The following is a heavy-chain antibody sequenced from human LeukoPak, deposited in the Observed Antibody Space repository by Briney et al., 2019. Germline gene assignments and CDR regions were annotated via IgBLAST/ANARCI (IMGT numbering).Heavy chain of an antibody. D-gene: IGHD3-9*01. CDR2: IYSGGNT. CDR1: ALTVSSHY. V-gene: IGHV3-53*01. Sequence: PGGSLRLSCAASALTVSSHYMSLIRQAPGKGLEWVSIIYSGGNTYYTDSVKGRFTISRDNSKNTLSLEMNSLRAEDTAVYYCVSHSDTLTSYSFDYWGQGTLVTVSS. J-gene: IGHJ4*02. CDR3: VSHSDTLTSYSFDY.